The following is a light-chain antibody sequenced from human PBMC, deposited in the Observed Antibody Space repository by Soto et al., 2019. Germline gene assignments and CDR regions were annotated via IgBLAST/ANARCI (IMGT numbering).Light chain of an antibody. V-gene: IGKV1-9*01. Sequence: DIQMTHTTSTLSGSVGDRVTITCRASQGISSYLAWYQQRPGKAPKLLIYAASILQDGVPSRFSGSGSGTDFTLTISRLEPEDFALYYCQHYGDSSWTFGQGTKVDI. J-gene: IGKJ1*01. CDR2: AAS. CDR1: QGISSY. CDR3: QHYGDSSWT.